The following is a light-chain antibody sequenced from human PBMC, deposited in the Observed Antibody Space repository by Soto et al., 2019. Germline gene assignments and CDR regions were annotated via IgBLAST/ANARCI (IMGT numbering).Light chain of an antibody. CDR3: QQYGSSLSIT. Sequence: EIVLTQSPGTLSLSPGERATLSCRASQSVRSTYLAWYQQKPGQAPRLLIHGASSRATVIPDRFSGSGSGTDFTLTISRLEPEDFAVYYCQQYGSSLSITFGQGTRLEIK. V-gene: IGKV3-20*01. CDR2: GAS. CDR1: QSVRSTY. J-gene: IGKJ5*01.